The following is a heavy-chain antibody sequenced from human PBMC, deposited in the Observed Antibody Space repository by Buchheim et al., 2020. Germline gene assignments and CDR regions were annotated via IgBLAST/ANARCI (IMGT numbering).Heavy chain of an antibody. CDR1: GYTFTSYD. Sequence: QVQLVQSGAEVKKPGASVKVSCKASGYTFTSYDINWVRQATGQGLEWMGWMNPNSGNTGYAQKFQGRVTMTRNTSISTAYMGLGSLRSEDTAVYYCAGGGDCSGGNCYELGADRDFDYWGQGTL. V-gene: IGHV1-8*01. D-gene: IGHD2-15*01. CDR3: AGGGDCSGGNCYELGADRDFDY. J-gene: IGHJ4*02. CDR2: MNPNSGNT.